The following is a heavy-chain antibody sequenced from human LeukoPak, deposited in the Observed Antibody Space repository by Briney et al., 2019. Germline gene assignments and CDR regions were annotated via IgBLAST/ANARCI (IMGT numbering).Heavy chain of an antibody. CDR2: IYYSGST. V-gene: IGHV4-59*01. CDR1: GGSITRYY. D-gene: IGHD6-13*01. CDR3: ARGTVAGYSSSWVKYFDL. Sequence: SETLSLTCTVSGGSITRYYWSWIRQPPGKGLEWIGYIYYSGSTNYNPSFKSRVTISVDTSRNQFSLKLTSVTAADTAVYYCARGTVAGYSSSWVKYFDLWGRGTLVTVSS. J-gene: IGHJ2*01.